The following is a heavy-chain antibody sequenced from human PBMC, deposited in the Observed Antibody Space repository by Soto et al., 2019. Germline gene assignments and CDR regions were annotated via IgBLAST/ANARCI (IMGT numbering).Heavy chain of an antibody. D-gene: IGHD1-26*01. CDR3: ATVAGSFFDY. CDR2: IHSSGIT. J-gene: IGHJ4*02. V-gene: IGHV4-4*07. Sequence: WTWIRQPAGKALEGLGRIHSSGITNYNPSLKSRVTMSVDTSKNQFSLKLSSVTAADTAVYYCATVAGSFFDYWGQGSLVTVSS.